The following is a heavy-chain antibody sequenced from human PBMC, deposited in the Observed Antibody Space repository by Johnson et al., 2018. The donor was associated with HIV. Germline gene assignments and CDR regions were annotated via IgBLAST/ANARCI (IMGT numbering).Heavy chain of an antibody. V-gene: IGHV3-23*04. J-gene: IGHJ3*02. CDR3: AATYYNFWSGYSGAWDI. CDR2: ISGSGGIT. D-gene: IGHD3-3*01. Sequence: VQLVESGGGLVQPGGSLRLSCAASGFTFISYAMNWVRQAPGKGLERVSAISGSGGITFYADSVQGLFTISRDNAKNTLYMQMSSLRAEATAVYYCAATYYNFWSGYSGAWDIWGQGTMVTVSS. CDR1: GFTFISYA.